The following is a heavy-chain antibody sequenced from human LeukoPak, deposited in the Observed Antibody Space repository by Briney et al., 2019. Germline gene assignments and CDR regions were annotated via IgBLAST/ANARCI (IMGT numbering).Heavy chain of an antibody. V-gene: IGHV1-2*02. CDR3: AKDPEVPAAIVLNWFDP. D-gene: IGHD2-2*01. CDR1: GYTFTGYY. Sequence: GASVKASCKASGYTFTGYYMHWVRQAPGQGLEWMGWINPNSGGTNYAQKFQGRVTMTRDTSISTAYMELSRLRSDDTAVYYCAKDPEVPAAIVLNWFDPWGQGTLVTVSS. J-gene: IGHJ5*02. CDR2: INPNSGGT.